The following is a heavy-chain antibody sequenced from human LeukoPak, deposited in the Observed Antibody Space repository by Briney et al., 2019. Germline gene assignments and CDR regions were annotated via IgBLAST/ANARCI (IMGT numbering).Heavy chain of an antibody. J-gene: IGHJ4*02. Sequence: GASVKVSCKASGGTFSSYAISWVRQAPGQGLEWMGGIIPIFGTANYAQKFQGRVTITADESTSTAYMELSSLRSEDTAVYYCARVGYYYDSSGYGSSWGQGTLVTVSS. CDR2: IIPIFGTA. CDR1: GGTFSSYA. V-gene: IGHV1-69*13. CDR3: ARVGYYYDSSGYGSS. D-gene: IGHD3-22*01.